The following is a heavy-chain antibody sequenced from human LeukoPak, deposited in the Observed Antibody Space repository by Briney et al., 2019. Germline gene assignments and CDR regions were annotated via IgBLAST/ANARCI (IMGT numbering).Heavy chain of an antibody. V-gene: IGHV4-61*02. J-gene: IGHJ4*02. CDR1: GGSISSGGYY. CDR3: ARVGATSAYFDQ. D-gene: IGHD1-26*01. Sequence: SQTLSLTCTVSGGSISSGGYYWTWIRQPAGKGLEWIGRIYSSGSTNYKPSLKSRVTISVDTSKNHFSLNLSSVTAADTAVYYCARVGATSAYFDQWGQGTLVTVSS. CDR2: IYSSGST.